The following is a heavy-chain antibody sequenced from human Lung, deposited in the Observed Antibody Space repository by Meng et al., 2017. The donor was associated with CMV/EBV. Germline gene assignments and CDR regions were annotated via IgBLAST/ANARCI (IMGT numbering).Heavy chain of an antibody. CDR1: GGSFSHNY. CDR2: VNHRGSS. Sequence: SETLSPXCAISGGSFSHNYWSWIRQPPGKGLEWIGEVNHRGSSNYNPSLMSRVTISVDTSKKQCSLKMSSVTAADTAVYYCAREAAGDYDSSGPFDYWGQGTLVTVSS. D-gene: IGHD3-22*01. J-gene: IGHJ4*03. V-gene: IGHV4-34*01. CDR3: AREAAGDYDSSGPFDY.